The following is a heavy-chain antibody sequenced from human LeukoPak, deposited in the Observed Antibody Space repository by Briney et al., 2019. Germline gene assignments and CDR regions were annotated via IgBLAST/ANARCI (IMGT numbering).Heavy chain of an antibody. CDR3: ARASGYCSGGSCPLYYYGMDV. CDR2: ISSNGGST. V-gene: IGHV3-64*02. J-gene: IGHJ6*04. D-gene: IGHD2-15*01. Sequence: GALRLSCAASGFTFSSYAMHWVRQAPGKGLEYVSAISSNGGSTYCADSVKGRFTISRDNSKNTLYLQMGSLRAEDMAVYYCARASGYCSGGSCPLYYYGMDVWGKGTTVTVSS. CDR1: GFTFSSYA.